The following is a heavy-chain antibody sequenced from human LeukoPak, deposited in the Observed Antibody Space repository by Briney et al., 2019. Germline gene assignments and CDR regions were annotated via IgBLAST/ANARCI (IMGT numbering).Heavy chain of an antibody. D-gene: IGHD2-21*01. V-gene: IGHV3-9*01. CDR2: ISWNSGTI. Sequence: GGSLRLSCAASGFTFSTHDVNWVRQAPGKGLEWVSGISWNSGTIGYADSVKGRFTISRDNAKNSLYLQMNSLRADDTALYYCHIQGYWGQGSLVTVSS. CDR3: HIQGY. J-gene: IGHJ4*02. CDR1: GFTFSTHD.